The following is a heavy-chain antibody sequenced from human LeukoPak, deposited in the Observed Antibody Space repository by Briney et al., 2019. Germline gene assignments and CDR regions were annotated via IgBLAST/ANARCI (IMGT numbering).Heavy chain of an antibody. V-gene: IGHV1-2*02. CDR2: INPNGGT. J-gene: IGHJ3*02. CDR3: ARGPSDSSGYYYEGDAFDI. Sequence: APVKVSCKASGYTFTDYYIHWVRQAPGQGLEWMGWINPNGGTNYGQKFQGRVTMTRDTSISIVYMEVSRLRSDDTAVYYCARGPSDSSGYYYEGDAFDIWGQGTVVTVSS. CDR1: GYTFTDYY. D-gene: IGHD3-22*01.